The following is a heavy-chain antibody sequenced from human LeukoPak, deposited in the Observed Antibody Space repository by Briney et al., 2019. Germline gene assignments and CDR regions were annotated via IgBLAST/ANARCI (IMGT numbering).Heavy chain of an antibody. CDR2: INSDGSTT. CDR1: GITFSTYW. J-gene: IGHJ3*01. CDR3: ARAGTVVDYDPSDALDV. V-gene: IGHV3-74*01. Sequence: PGGSLRLSCAASGITFSTYWMHWVRQAPGKGLVWVSRINSDGSTTSYVDSVEGRFTISRNNAKNTLYLQMNSLRAEDTAVYYCARAGTVVDYDPSDALDVWGQGTMVTVSS. D-gene: IGHD3-22*01.